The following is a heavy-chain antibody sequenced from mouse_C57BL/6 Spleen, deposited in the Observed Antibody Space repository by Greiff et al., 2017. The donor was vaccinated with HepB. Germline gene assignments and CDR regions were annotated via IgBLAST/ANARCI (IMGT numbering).Heavy chain of an antibody. CDR3: ARSSNWDGDYYAMDY. CDR1: GYTFTSYW. J-gene: IGHJ4*01. CDR2: IYPSDSET. V-gene: IGHV1-61*01. Sequence: QVQLQQPGAELVRPGSSVKLSCKASGYTFTSYWMDWVKQRPGQGLEWIGNIYPSDSETHYNQKFKDKATLTVDKSSSTAYMQLSSLTSEDSAVYYGARSSNWDGDYYAMDYWGQGTSVTVSS. D-gene: IGHD4-1*01.